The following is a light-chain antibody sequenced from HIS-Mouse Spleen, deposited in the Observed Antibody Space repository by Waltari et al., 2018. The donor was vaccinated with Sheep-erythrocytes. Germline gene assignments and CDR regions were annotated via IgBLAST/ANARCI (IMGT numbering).Light chain of an antibody. CDR2: AAS. Sequence: AIQMTQSPSSLSASVGDRVTITCRASQGIRNDLGWYQQKPGKAPKVLIYAASSLQSGVPSRFGGSGSGTDFTLTIRSLQPEDFATYYCLQDYNSPYTFGQGTKLEIK. V-gene: IGKV1-6*01. J-gene: IGKJ2*01. CDR1: QGIRND. CDR3: LQDYNSPYT.